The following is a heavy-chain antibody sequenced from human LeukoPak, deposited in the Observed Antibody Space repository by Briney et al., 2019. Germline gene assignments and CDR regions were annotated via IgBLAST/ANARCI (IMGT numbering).Heavy chain of an antibody. CDR3: ARDTGAYYDFWSGPYLIDP. Sequence: GASVKVSCKASGYTFTSYGISWVRQAPGQGLECMGWISAYNGNTNYAQKLQGRVTMTTDTSTSTAYMELRSLRSDDTAVYYCARDTGAYYDFWSGPYLIDPWGQGTLVTVSS. CDR2: ISAYNGNT. J-gene: IGHJ5*02. CDR1: GYTFTSYG. D-gene: IGHD3-3*01. V-gene: IGHV1-18*01.